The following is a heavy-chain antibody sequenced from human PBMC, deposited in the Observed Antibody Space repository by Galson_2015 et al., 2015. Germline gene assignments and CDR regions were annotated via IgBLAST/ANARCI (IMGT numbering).Heavy chain of an antibody. J-gene: IGHJ6*02. CDR1: GGSISSYY. CDR3: ARENFYYGMDV. V-gene: IGHV4-59*01. Sequence: SETLSLTCTVSGGSISSYYWSWIRQPPGKGLEWIGYIYYSGSTNYNPSLKSRVTISVDTSKNQFSLKLSSVTAADTAVYYCARENFYYGMDVWGQGTTVTVSS. CDR2: IYYSGST.